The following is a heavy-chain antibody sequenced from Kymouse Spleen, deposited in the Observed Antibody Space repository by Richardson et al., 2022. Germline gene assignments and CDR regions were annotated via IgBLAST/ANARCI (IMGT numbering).Heavy chain of an antibody. Sequence: QLQLQESGPGLVKPSETLSLTCTVSGGSISSSSYYWGWIRQPPGKGLEWIGSIYYSGSTYYNPSLKSRVTISVDTSKNQFSLKLSSVTAADTAVYYCARDIVVEDYYYYGMDVWGQGTTVTVSS. D-gene: IGHD2-2*02. V-gene: IGHV4-39*01. J-gene: IGHJ6*02. CDR2: IYYSGST. CDR1: GGSISSSSYY. CDR3: ARDIVVEDYYYYGMDV.